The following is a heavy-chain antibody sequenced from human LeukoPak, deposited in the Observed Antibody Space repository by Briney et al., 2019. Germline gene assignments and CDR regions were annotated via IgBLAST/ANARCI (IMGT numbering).Heavy chain of an antibody. CDR2: INSDGSST. J-gene: IGHJ6*02. V-gene: IGHV3-74*01. CDR3: AKGPVYYRYWSSTSCRAYGMDV. CDR1: GFTFSSYW. D-gene: IGHD2-2*01. Sequence: PGGSLRLSCAASGFTFSSYWMHWVRQAPGKGLVWVSRINSDGSSTSYADSVKGRFTISRDNAKTKLSLKMNNLMAEDTDVYYCAKGPVYYRYWSSTSCRAYGMDVWGQGTTVTVSS.